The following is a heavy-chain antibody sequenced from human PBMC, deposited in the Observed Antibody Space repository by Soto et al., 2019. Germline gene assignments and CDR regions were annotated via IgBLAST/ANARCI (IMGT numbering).Heavy chain of an antibody. CDR2: ISSSASII. J-gene: IGHJ4*02. V-gene: IGHV3-48*03. D-gene: IGHD2-15*01. CDR1: GFTFSSYE. CDR3: ARPYCSGSTCCGYFDH. Sequence: PGGSLRLSCVASGFTFSSYEMNWVRQAPGKGLEWISYISSSASIIYYADSVKGRFTISRDNAKNSLYLQMNSLRAEDTAVYYCARPYCSGSTCCGYFDHWGQGTLVTVSS.